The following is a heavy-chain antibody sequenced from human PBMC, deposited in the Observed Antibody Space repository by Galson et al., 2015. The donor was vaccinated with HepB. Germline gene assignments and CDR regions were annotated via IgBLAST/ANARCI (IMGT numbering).Heavy chain of an antibody. J-gene: IGHJ5*02. Sequence: SLRLSCAASGFTFSSYAMHWVRQAPGKGLEWVAVISYDGSNKYYADSVKGRFTISRDNSKNTVYVQMNSLSADDTAVYFCAKDSGYDTLLNWFDPWGQGTLVSVSS. CDR1: GFTFSSYA. CDR3: AKDSGYDTLLNWFDP. D-gene: IGHD5-12*01. CDR2: ISYDGSNK. V-gene: IGHV3-30-3*02.